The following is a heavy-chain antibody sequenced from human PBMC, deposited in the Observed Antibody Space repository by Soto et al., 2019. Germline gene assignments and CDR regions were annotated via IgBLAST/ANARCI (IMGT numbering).Heavy chain of an antibody. J-gene: IGHJ4*02. D-gene: IGHD3-22*01. CDR2: IWYDGSNK. CDR3: ARGYYYDSSLSFDY. CDR1: GFTFSSYG. Sequence: AGGSLRLSCAASGFTFSSYGMHWVRQAPGKGLEWVAVIWYDGSNKYYADSVKGRFTISRDNSKNTLYLQMNSLRAEDTAVYYCARGYYYDSSLSFDYWGQGTLVTVSS. V-gene: IGHV3-33*01.